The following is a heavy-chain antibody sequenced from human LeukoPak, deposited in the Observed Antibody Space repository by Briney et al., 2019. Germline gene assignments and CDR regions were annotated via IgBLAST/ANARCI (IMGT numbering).Heavy chain of an antibody. D-gene: IGHD4-17*01. CDR3: ARDLVTVTKGFDI. CDR1: TDSFSSHY. Sequence: SETLSLTCAVSTDSFSSHYWTWIRQPPGKGLEWIGYISYIGSTNYNPSLKSRVTISIDTSKNQFSLKLSSGTAADPAVYYCARDLVTVTKGFDIWGQGTMVSVSS. J-gene: IGHJ3*02. CDR2: ISYIGST. V-gene: IGHV4-59*11.